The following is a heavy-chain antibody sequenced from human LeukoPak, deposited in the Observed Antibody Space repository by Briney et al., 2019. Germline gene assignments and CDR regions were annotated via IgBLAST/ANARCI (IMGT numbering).Heavy chain of an antibody. Sequence: QSGGSLRLSCAASGFTFSSYAMSWVRQTPGKGLEWVSILYSAGSTFYADSVKGRFTISRDNSKNTLYLQMNSLRAEDTAVYYCARALLVRNGYNYSPNYFDYWGQGTLVTVSS. CDR2: LYSAGST. V-gene: IGHV3-53*01. CDR3: ARALLVRNGYNYSPNYFDY. J-gene: IGHJ4*02. D-gene: IGHD5-24*01. CDR1: GFTFSSYA.